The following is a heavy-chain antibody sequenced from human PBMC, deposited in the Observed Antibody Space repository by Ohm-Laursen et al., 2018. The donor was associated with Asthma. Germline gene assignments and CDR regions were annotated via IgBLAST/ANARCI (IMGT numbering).Heavy chain of an antibody. V-gene: IGHV3-7*05. D-gene: IGHD3-10*01. Sequence: SLRLSCSASGFTFSSYAMTWVRQAPGRGLESVANINQDGSIWGYVDSVKGRFAISRDNARNSLYLQMNSLRAEDTAFYYCAVSIYAYGEGAYWGQGTLVTVSS. CDR2: INQDGSIW. J-gene: IGHJ4*02. CDR1: GFTFSSYA. CDR3: AVSIYAYGEGAY.